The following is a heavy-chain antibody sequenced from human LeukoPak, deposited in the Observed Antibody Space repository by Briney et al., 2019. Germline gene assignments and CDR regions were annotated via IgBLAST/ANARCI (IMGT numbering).Heavy chain of an antibody. CDR3: ASLKNYYDSSGNLVTGAFDI. D-gene: IGHD3-22*01. CDR2: ISAYNGDT. V-gene: IGHV1-18*01. Sequence: ASVKVSCKASGYTFTSYGITWVRQAPGQGLEWMGWISAYNGDTNYAQKLQGRVTMTTDTSTSTAHMELRSLRSDDTAVYYCASLKNYYDSSGNLVTGAFDIWGQGTMVTVSS. J-gene: IGHJ3*02. CDR1: GYTFTSYG.